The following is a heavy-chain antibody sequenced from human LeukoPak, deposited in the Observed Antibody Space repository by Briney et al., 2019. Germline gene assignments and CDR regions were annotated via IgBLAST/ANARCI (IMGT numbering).Heavy chain of an antibody. CDR2: VSSEGRNQ. CDR1: GFTFSSYA. J-gene: IGHJ6*02. V-gene: IGHV3-30*18. CDR3: AKHNGCGYELNYNSEYYCAKDC. D-gene: IGHD5-12*01. Sequence: PGGSLRLSCAASGFTFSSYAIHWVRQAPGKGLEWVATVSSEGRNQYYADPVKGRFSISRDNSQNTVYLQMNSLRPEDTAVYYWAKHNGCGYELNYNSEYYCAKDCWGQGSTVTVSS.